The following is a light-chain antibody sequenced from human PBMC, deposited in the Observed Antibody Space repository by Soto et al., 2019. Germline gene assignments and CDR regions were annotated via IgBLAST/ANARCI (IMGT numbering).Light chain of an antibody. V-gene: IGKV3-11*01. CDR3: QQRGDWPVT. J-gene: IGKJ3*01. CDR1: ESVSKY. CDR2: DTS. Sequence: IVLTQSPATLSLSPGERATVSCRASESVSKYLAWYQHKPGQAPRLLIYDTSSRAVGIPARFTGSGSGTDFSLPISSLEPEDFAVYFCQQRGDWPVTFGPGTKV.